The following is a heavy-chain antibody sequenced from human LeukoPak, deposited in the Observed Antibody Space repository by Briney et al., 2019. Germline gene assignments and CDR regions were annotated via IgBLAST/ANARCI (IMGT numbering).Heavy chain of an antibody. CDR2: VSGSGGGT. CDR1: GFSFDSYA. Sequence: GGSLRLSCAASGFSFDSYAVSWVRQAPGKGLEWVSTVSGSGGGTYYADSVRGRFTISRDNSKNTLYLQMNSLRSEDTAVYWCARGKRVTAFGVLKERVGYYFDYWGQGTLVTVSS. J-gene: IGHJ4*02. CDR3: ARGKRVTAFGVLKERVGYYFDY. D-gene: IGHD5-24*01. V-gene: IGHV3-23*01.